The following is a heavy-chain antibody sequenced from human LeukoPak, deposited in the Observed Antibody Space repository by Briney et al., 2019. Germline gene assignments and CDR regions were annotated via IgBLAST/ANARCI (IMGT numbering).Heavy chain of an antibody. V-gene: IGHV3-23*01. Sequence: GGSXRXXXXXSXXXXXXYAXSWVRXAPGKGLEWVSAISGSGGSTYYADSVKGRFTISRDNSKNTLYLQMNSLRAEDTAVYYCANEGLDIAVAGHFDYWGQGTLVTVSS. CDR2: ISGSGGST. CDR3: ANEGLDIAVAGHFDY. J-gene: IGHJ4*02. CDR1: XXXXXXYA. D-gene: IGHD6-19*01.